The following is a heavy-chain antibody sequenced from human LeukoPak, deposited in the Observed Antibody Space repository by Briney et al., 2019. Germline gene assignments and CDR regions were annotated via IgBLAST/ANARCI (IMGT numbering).Heavy chain of an antibody. J-gene: IGHJ3*02. V-gene: IGHV3-21*01. CDR3: ASESPVLGAFDI. CDR1: GFTFSSYS. CDR2: ISSSSSYI. D-gene: IGHD1-26*01. Sequence: SGGSLRLSCAASGFTFSSYSMNWVRQAPGKGLEWVSSISSSSSYIYYADSVKGRFTISRDNAKNSLYLQMNSLRAEDTAVYYCASESPVLGAFDIWGQGTMVTVSS.